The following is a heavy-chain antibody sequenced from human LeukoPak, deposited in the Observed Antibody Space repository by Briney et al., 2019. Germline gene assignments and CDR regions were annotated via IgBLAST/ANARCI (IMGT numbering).Heavy chain of an antibody. D-gene: IGHD4-11*01. Sequence: SETLSLTCTVSGGSISSYYWSWIRQPPGKGLEWIGYIYYSGSTNYNPSLKSRVTISVDTSKNQFSLKLSSVTAADTAVYYCARTRLTTVTIPFDYWGQGTLVTVSS. J-gene: IGHJ4*02. CDR2: IYYSGST. V-gene: IGHV4-59*01. CDR3: ARTRLTTVTIPFDY. CDR1: GGSISSYY.